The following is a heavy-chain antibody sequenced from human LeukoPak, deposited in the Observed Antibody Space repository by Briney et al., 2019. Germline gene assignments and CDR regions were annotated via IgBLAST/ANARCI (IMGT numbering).Heavy chain of an antibody. D-gene: IGHD4-17*01. V-gene: IGHV4-39*01. CDR1: GGSISSSSYY. CDR3: ARVPYGDYVDY. Sequence: SETLSLTCTVPGGSISSSSYYWGWIRQPPGKGLEWIGSIYYSGSTYYNPSLKSRVTISVDTSKNQFSLKLSSVTAADTAVYYCARVPYGDYVDYWGQGTLVTVSS. J-gene: IGHJ4*02. CDR2: IYYSGST.